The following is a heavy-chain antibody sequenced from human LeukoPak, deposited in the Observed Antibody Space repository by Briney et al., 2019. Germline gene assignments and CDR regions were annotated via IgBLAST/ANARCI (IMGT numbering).Heavy chain of an antibody. CDR3: AKGSPFIAATYYFDY. J-gene: IGHJ4*02. V-gene: IGHV3-7*03. CDR2: IKQDGSEK. D-gene: IGHD6-6*01. CDR1: GFTFSSYW. Sequence: GGSLRLSCAASGFTFSSYWMSWVRQAPGKGLEWVANIKQDGSEKYYVDSVKGRFTISRDNAKNSLYLQMNSLRDEDTAVYYCAKGSPFIAATYYFDYWGQGTLVTVSS.